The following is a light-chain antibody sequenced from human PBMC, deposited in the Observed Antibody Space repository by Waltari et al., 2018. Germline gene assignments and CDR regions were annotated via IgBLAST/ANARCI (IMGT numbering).Light chain of an antibody. CDR1: QGISSY. Sequence: IQMSQSPSSLSASVGHRVTITCRASQGISSYLNWYQQKPGKAPKLLIYYANSLASGVPSRFSGSGSGTEFTLTISSLQPEDFATYYCQQGNSYPFTFGPGTKLDIK. J-gene: IGKJ3*01. CDR2: YAN. CDR3: QQGNSYPFT. V-gene: IGKV1-13*02.